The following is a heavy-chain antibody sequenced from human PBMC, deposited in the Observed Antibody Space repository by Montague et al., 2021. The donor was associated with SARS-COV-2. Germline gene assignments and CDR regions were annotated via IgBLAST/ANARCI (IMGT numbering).Heavy chain of an antibody. CDR3: AKSFSGTRNWFDI. CDR2: ISGFGGGT. V-gene: IGHV3-23*01. CDR1: GFIFTNSG. J-gene: IGHJ5*02. D-gene: IGHD1-14*01. Sequence: SLRLSCAATGFIFTNSGINWVRRAPGKWLAIFAGISGFGGGTYSSDSVKCRFTISRATSNSTLFLQMDGLRAEDTAIYYCAKSFSGTRNWFDIWGQGTLVNVAS.